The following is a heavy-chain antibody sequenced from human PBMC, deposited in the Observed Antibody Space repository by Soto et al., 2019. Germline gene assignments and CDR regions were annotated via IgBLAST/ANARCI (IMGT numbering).Heavy chain of an antibody. J-gene: IGHJ6*03. Sequence: PGGSLRLSCAASGFTLSGYAMDWVRQAPGKVLEYVSGISSNGVCTYYANSVQGRFTISRDNSKNTVYLQMGSLRPEDMAVYYCARRARPDFYYMDVWGKGTTVTVSS. CDR3: ARRARPDFYYMDV. CDR2: ISSNGVCT. V-gene: IGHV3-64*01. CDR1: GFTLSGYA. D-gene: IGHD6-6*01.